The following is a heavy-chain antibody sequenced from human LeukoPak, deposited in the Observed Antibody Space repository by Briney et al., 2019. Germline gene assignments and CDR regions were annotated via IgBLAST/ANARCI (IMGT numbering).Heavy chain of an antibody. CDR2: IQQDGDEK. J-gene: IGHJ4*02. V-gene: IGHV3-7*01. CDR3: ARELYDYDSSGYLIY. Sequence: GGSLRLSCAASGFTFSSHWMSWVRQAPGKGLEWVANIQQDGDEKYYVDSVRGRFTISRDNAKNSLYLQMNSLRAEDTAVYFCARELYDYDSSGYLIYWGQGILVTVSS. CDR1: GFTFSSHW. D-gene: IGHD3-22*01.